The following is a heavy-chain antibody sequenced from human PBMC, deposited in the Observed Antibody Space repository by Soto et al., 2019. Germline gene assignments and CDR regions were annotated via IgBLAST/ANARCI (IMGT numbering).Heavy chain of an antibody. D-gene: IGHD2-2*01. CDR2: IYPGDSDT. Sequence: GETLKISCKGSGYSFTSYWIGWVRQMPGKGLEWMGIIYPGDSDTRYSPSFQGQVTISADKSISTAYLQWSSLKASDTAMYYCAREYCSSTSCYHYWGQGTLVTVSS. J-gene: IGHJ4*02. CDR3: AREYCSSTSCYHY. CDR1: GYSFTSYW. V-gene: IGHV5-51*01.